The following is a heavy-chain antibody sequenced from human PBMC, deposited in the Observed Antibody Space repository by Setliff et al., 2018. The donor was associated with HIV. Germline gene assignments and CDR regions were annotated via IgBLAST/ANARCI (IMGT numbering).Heavy chain of an antibody. CDR1: GDNFNNVA. CDR2: ILPIFGAT. CDR3: TNRGGSGTNVGNWFDP. Sequence: SVKVSCKASGDNFNNVAFNWVRQAPGQGLEWMGGILPIFGATDYAQKFQGRLTLTAVQSENSVYMELSSLRSDDTAVYYCTNRGGSGTNVGNWFDPWGQGSLVTVSS. V-gene: IGHV1-69*13. J-gene: IGHJ5*02. D-gene: IGHD3-10*01.